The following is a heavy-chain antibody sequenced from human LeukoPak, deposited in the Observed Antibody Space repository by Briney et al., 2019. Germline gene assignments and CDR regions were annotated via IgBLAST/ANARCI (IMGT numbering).Heavy chain of an antibody. V-gene: IGHV3-9*01. CDR2: ISWNSGSI. Sequence: GRSLRLSCAASGLPFEDYAMHWVRQAPGKGLEWVSGISWNSGSIGYADSVKGRFTISRDNAKNSLYLQINSLRAEDTALYYCAKDVRPGSYYYYGMDVWGQGTTVTVSS. CDR3: AKDVRPGSYYYYGMDV. D-gene: IGHD3-10*01. CDR1: GLPFEDYA. J-gene: IGHJ6*02.